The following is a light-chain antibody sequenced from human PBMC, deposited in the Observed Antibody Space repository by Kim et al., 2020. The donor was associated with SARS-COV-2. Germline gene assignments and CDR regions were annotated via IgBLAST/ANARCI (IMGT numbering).Light chain of an antibody. CDR1: ETGGNKF. V-gene: IGKV3-20*01. J-gene: IGKJ5*01. CDR3: HHYASPPVT. CDR2: GAS. Sequence: SPGGTATLACRASETGGNKFLAWYQQRPGQAPRLIMHGASNRATGIPDRFTGSASGTDFTLTIHRLEPEDFAMYYCHHYASPPVTFGQGTRLEIK.